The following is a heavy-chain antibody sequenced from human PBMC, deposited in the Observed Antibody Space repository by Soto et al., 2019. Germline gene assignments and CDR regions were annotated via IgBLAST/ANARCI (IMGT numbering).Heavy chain of an antibody. J-gene: IGHJ6*02. CDR2: ISSSSSYI. CDR1: GFTFSSYS. Sequence: GGSLRLSCAASGFTFSSYSMNWVRQAPGKGLEWVSSISSSSSYIYYADSVKGRFTISRDNAKNSLYLQMNSLRAEDAVVYYGAREEMATISYYGMDVWGQGTTVTVSS. D-gene: IGHD5-12*01. CDR3: AREEMATISYYGMDV. V-gene: IGHV3-21*01.